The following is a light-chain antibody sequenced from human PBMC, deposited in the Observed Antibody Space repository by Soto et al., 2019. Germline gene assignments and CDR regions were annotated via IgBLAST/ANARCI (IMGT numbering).Light chain of an antibody. J-gene: IGLJ7*01. CDR1: SGHSSYA. CDR2: LNSDGSH. V-gene: IGLV4-69*01. Sequence: QPVLTQSPSASGSLGASVKLTCTLSSGHSSYAIAWHQQQPEKGPRYLLKLNSDGSHSKGDGLPDRFSGSSSGAERYLTISSLQSEDEADYYCQTWGTGIQGVFGGGTQLTVL. CDR3: QTWGTGIQGV.